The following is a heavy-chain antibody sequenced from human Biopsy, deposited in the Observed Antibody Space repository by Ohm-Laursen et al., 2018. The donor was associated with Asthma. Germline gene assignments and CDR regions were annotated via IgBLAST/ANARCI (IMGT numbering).Heavy chain of an antibody. CDR1: GFDFDDFA. D-gene: IGHD6-19*01. CDR2: ISWNSVSL. J-gene: IGHJ4*02. Sequence: SLRLSCAASGFDFDDFAMHWVRQAPGKGLEWVSSISWNSVSLDYAASVKGRFTISRDNAKNSLYLGMNTLTTKDTALYYRAKVAYRSGYMFFDSWGQGTLVTVSS. CDR3: AKVAYRSGYMFFDS. V-gene: IGHV3-9*01.